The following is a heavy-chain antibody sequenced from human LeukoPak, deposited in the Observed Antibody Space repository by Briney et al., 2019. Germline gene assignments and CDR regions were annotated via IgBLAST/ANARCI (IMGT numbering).Heavy chain of an antibody. Sequence: PGRSLRLSCAASGFTFSSYAMHWVRQAPGKGLEWVAVISYDGSNKYYADSVKGRFTISRDNSKNTLYLRMNSLRAEDTAVYYCARSLGYCSSTSCPPGYWGQGTLVTVSS. CDR2: ISYDGSNK. CDR3: ARSLGYCSSTSCPPGY. V-gene: IGHV3-30*04. D-gene: IGHD2-2*01. CDR1: GFTFSSYA. J-gene: IGHJ4*02.